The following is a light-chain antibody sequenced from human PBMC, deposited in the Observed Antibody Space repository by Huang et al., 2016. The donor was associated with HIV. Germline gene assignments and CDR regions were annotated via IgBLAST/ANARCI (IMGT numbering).Light chain of an antibody. CDR2: DAS. Sequence: EIVLTQSPATLSLSPGERATLSCRASQSVSSYLAWYQQKPGQAPRLLIYDASNRATGIPARVRGRWSGTDFTLTISSLEPEDFAVYYCQQRSNWPPYTFGQGTKLEIK. CDR3: QQRSNWPPYT. CDR1: QSVSSY. J-gene: IGKJ2*01. V-gene: IGKV3-11*01.